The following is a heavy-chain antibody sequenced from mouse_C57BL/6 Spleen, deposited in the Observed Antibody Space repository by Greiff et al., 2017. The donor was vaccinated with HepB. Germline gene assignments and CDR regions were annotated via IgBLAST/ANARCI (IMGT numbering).Heavy chain of an antibody. CDR2: IYPGDGDT. J-gene: IGHJ1*03. D-gene: IGHD2-10*01. V-gene: IGHV1-80*01. CDR3: SSAYYGNWGYFDV. CDR1: GYAFSSYW. Sequence: QVHVKQSGAELVKPGASVKISCKASGYAFSSYWMNWVKQRPGKGLEWIGQIYPGDGDTNYKGKFKGKATLTVDKSSSTAYMQLSSLTSEDSAVYFCSSAYYGNWGYFDVWGTGTTVTVSS.